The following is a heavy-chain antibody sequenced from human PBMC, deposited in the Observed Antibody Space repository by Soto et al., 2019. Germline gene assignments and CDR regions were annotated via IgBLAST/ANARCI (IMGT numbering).Heavy chain of an antibody. J-gene: IGHJ5*02. D-gene: IGHD2-2*01. Sequence: PGGSLRLSCAASGFTFSDYGIDWIRQAPGKGLEWVAVISHEGGTQYYADSVRGRFTVSRDNSKNILYLQMNSLRAEDTAVYYCAKNQLSQLGPIWFDPWGQGTLVTVSS. CDR1: GFTFSDYG. CDR3: AKNQLSQLGPIWFDP. CDR2: ISHEGGTQ. V-gene: IGHV3-30*18.